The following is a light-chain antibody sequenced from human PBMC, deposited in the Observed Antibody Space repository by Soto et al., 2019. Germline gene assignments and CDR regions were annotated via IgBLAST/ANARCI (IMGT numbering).Light chain of an antibody. V-gene: IGKV3-20*01. Sequence: EIVLTQSPGTLSLSPGERATLSCRASQSVSSSYLAWYQQKPGQAPRLLIYGASSRATGIPDRFSGSGSGTDFTLTISRLEPEDLAVYYCQQYGSSPITFGQGTRLGL. CDR3: QQYGSSPIT. J-gene: IGKJ5*01. CDR1: QSVSSSY. CDR2: GAS.